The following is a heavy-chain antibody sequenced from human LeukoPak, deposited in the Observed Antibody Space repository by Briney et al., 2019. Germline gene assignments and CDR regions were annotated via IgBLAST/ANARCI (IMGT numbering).Heavy chain of an antibody. D-gene: IGHD4-17*01. J-gene: IGHJ6*02. CDR3: AREGWPHTVTAYYGMDV. CDR1: GYTFANYY. Sequence: GASVNVSCKASGYTFANYYMHWVRQAPGQGLEWMGWINPNSGGTNYAQKFQGRVTMTRDTSISTAYMELSRLRSDDTAVYYCAREGWPHTVTAYYGMDVWGQGTTVTVSS. CDR2: INPNSGGT. V-gene: IGHV1-2*02.